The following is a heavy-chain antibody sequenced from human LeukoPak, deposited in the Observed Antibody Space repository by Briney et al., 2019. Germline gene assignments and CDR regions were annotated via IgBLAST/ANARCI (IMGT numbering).Heavy chain of an antibody. CDR2: I. Sequence: GGSLRLSCAASGFTFSSYEMNWVRQAPGKGLEWVSYIKGRFTISRDNAKNSLYLQMNSLRAEDTAVYYCAELGITMIGGVWGKGTTVTISS. CDR3: AELGITMIGGV. D-gene: IGHD3-10*02. J-gene: IGHJ6*04. CDR1: GFTFSSYE. V-gene: IGHV3-48*03.